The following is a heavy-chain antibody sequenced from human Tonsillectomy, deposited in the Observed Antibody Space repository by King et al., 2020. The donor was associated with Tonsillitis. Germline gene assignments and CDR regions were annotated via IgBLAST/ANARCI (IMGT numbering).Heavy chain of an antibody. CDR3: ARDQGSTYYDFWAFDY. CDR2: INSDGSST. Sequence: VQLVESGGGLVQPGGSLRLSCAASGFTFSSYWMHWVRHAPGKGLVWVSRINSDGSSTSYADSVKGRFTISRDNAKNTLYLQMNSLRAEDTAVYYCARDQGSTYYDFWAFDYWGQGTLVTVSS. J-gene: IGHJ4*02. V-gene: IGHV3-74*01. D-gene: IGHD3-3*01. CDR1: GFTFSSYW.